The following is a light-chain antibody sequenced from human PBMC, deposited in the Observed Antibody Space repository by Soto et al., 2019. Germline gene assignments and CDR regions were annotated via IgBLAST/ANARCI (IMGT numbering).Light chain of an antibody. CDR2: GVS. V-gene: IGKV3-15*01. J-gene: IGKJ1*01. Sequence: EIVMTQSPATLSVSLGEGATLYCRASQSVSSNLAWYQHKPGQAPRLLIYGVSTRATGLPARFSGSGSETEFTLTISSLQSEDFAIYYCQQYNDWPRTFGQGTKVDIK. CDR1: QSVSSN. CDR3: QQYNDWPRT.